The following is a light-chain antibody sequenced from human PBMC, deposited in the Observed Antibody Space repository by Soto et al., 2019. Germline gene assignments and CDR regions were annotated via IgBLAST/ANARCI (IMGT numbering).Light chain of an antibody. Sequence: DVQMTQSPSTLSASVGDRVAITCRASQSFNNLLAWYQQKPGKAPKFLIYDVSTLESGVPSRFSGSGSGTEFTHTISSLQPEDVATYYCQQYDSYPLTFGGGTRVDIK. CDR3: QQYDSYPLT. CDR2: DVS. V-gene: IGKV1-5*01. CDR1: QSFNNL. J-gene: IGKJ4*01.